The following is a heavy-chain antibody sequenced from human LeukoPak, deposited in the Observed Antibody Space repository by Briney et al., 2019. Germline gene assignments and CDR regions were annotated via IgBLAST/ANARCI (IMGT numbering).Heavy chain of an antibody. D-gene: IGHD3-3*01. V-gene: IGHV4-30-4*01. CDR2: IYYSGST. J-gene: IGHJ5*02. CDR1: GGSISSGDYY. CDR3: AREDYDFWSGYPGWFDP. Sequence: SETLSLTCTVSGGSISSGDYYWSWIRQPPGKGLEWIGYIYYSGSTYYNPSLKSRVTISVDTSKNQFSLKLGSVTAADTAVYYCAREDYDFWSGYPGWFDPWGQGTLVTVSS.